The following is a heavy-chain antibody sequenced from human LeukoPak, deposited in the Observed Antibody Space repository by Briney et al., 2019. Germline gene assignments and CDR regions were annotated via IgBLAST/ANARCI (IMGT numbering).Heavy chain of an antibody. J-gene: IGHJ4*02. CDR1: GYTFSNYY. V-gene: IGHV1-46*01. CDR2: INPSGGST. CDR3: VREESGGYFDY. D-gene: IGHD2-8*02. Sequence: ASVKVSCKASGYTFSNYYMHWVRQAPGQGLEWMGIINPSGGSTNYAQKFRDRVTMTRDTSTSTVYMELSSLRSEDTAVYHCVREESGGYFDYWGQGTLVTVSS.